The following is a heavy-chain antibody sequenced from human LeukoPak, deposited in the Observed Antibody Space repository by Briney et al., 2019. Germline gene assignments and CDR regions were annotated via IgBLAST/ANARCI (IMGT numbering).Heavy chain of an antibody. CDR1: GGSISSSSYY. CDR2: IYYSGST. J-gene: IGHJ3*02. D-gene: IGHD5-12*01. CDR3: ARSCLIVDIVATIRARLGGNGFDI. V-gene: IGHV4-39*01. Sequence: SETLSLTCTVSGGSISSSSYYWGWIRQPPGKGPEWIGSIYYSGSTYYNPSLKSRVTISVDTSKNQFSLKLSSVTAADTAVYYCARSCLIVDIVATIRARLGGNGFDIWGQGTMVTVSS.